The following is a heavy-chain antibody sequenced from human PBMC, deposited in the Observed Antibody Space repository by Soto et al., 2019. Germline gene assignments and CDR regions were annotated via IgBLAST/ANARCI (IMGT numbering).Heavy chain of an antibody. CDR3: ARSHLMVRGLITRKNWFDT. V-gene: IGHV4-34*01. J-gene: IGHJ5*02. D-gene: IGHD3-10*01. Sequence: SETLSLTCAVYGGSFSGYYWSWIRQPPGKGLEWIGEINHSGSTNYNPSLKSRVTISVDTSKNQFSLKLSSVTAADTAVYYCARSHLMVRGLITRKNWFDTWGQGTLVTVSS. CDR2: INHSGST. CDR1: GGSFSGYY.